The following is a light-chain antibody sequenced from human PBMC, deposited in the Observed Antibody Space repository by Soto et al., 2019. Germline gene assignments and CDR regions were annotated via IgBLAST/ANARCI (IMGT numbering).Light chain of an antibody. Sequence: QSVLTQPPSVCGAPGQRVTISFTGSSSNIGAGYDVHWYQQLPGTAPKLLIYGNSNRPSGVPDRFSGSKSGTSASLAITGLRAEAEADYSCQSYDSSLSGWVFGGGTKLTVL. CDR3: QSYDSSLSGWV. J-gene: IGLJ3*02. CDR1: SSNIGAGYD. V-gene: IGLV1-40*01. CDR2: GNS.